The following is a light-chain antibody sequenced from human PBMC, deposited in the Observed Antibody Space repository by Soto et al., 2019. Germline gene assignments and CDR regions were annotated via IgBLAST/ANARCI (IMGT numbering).Light chain of an antibody. CDR3: QQYGRSRT. CDR2: GTS. V-gene: IGKV3-20*01. Sequence: EIELTQSPGTLSLSPGERATLSCRASQSTGNTYLAWYQQKPGQAPRLLIYGTSSRATGIPDRFSGSGSGTEFTLTIDMVEPEDFAVYYCQQYGRSRTFGQGTKVEVK. J-gene: IGKJ1*01. CDR1: QSTGNTY.